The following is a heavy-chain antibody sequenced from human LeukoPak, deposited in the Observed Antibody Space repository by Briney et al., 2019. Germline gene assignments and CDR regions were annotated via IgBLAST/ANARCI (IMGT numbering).Heavy chain of an antibody. CDR2: IDPSSSIT. CDR1: GFTFSDYY. CDR3: VRSGAAKTFDY. D-gene: IGHD6-25*01. Sequence: GGSLRLSCAASGFTFSDYYMSWVRQAPGKGLEWVSYIDPSSSITHYADSVKGRFTISRDNAKNSLYLQVNSLRAEDTAVYYYVRSGAAKTFDYWGQGTLVTVSS. J-gene: IGHJ4*02. V-gene: IGHV3-11*03.